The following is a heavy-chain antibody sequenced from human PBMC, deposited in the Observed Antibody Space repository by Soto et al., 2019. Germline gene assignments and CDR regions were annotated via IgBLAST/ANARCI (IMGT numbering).Heavy chain of an antibody. CDR1: GGSISSGGYS. V-gene: IGHV4-30-2*01. J-gene: IGHJ5*02. D-gene: IGHD3-22*01. CDR2: IYHSGST. CDR3: ARSRGDYYDSSGYYDRGWFDP. Sequence: QLQLQESGSGLVKPSQTLSLTCAVSGGSISSGGYSWSWIRQPPGKGLEWIGYIYHSGSTYYNPSLKSRVTISVDRAKNQFSLKLSSVTAADTAVHYCARSRGDYYDSSGYYDRGWFDPWGQGTLVTVSS.